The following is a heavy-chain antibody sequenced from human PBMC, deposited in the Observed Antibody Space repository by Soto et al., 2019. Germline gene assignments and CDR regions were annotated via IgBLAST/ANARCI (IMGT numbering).Heavy chain of an antibody. CDR3: SRLTNARPGDD. D-gene: IGHD2-2*01. J-gene: IGHJ4*02. CDR1: GGSITSSNYH. CDR2: IYYSGNT. Sequence: QVQLQESGPGLVKPSEALSLTCTVSGGSITSSNYHWGWSRQPPGKGLEWIGTIYYSGNTYYNPSPKSRVSMSMDASKNQFSLTLSSVPVEDTAVYYCSRLTNARPGDDWGQGTLVTVSS. V-gene: IGHV4-39*01.